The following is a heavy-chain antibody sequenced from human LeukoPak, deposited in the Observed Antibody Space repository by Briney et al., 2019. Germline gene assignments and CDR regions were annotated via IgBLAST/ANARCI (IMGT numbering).Heavy chain of an antibody. CDR1: GFTFNNFD. Sequence: GGSLRLSCAASGFTFNNFDMHWVRQAPGKGLEWVAVISYDGSNKYYADSVKGRFTISRDNSKNTLYLQMNSLRAEDTAVYYCAKDTGELLGDWGQGTLVTVSS. CDR3: AKDTGELLGD. CDR2: ISYDGSNK. J-gene: IGHJ4*02. D-gene: IGHD1-26*01. V-gene: IGHV3-30*18.